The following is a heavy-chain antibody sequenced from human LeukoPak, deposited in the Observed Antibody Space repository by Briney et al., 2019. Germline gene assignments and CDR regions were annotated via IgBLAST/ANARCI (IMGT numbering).Heavy chain of an antibody. CDR2: ISGSGGST. V-gene: IGHV3-23*01. D-gene: IGHD3-3*01. CDR3: AKDGGRGYSDFDY. Sequence: PGGSLRLSCAASGFTFSSYAMSWVRQAPGKGLEWVSTISGSGGSTYYADSVKGRITISRDNAKNTLYLQMNRLTTEDTAIYYCAKDGGRGYSDFDYWGQGTLVTVSS. J-gene: IGHJ4*02. CDR1: GFTFSSYA.